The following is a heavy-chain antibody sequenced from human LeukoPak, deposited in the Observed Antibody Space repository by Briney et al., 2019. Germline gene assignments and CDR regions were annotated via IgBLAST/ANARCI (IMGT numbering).Heavy chain of an antibody. CDR1: GGSISSYY. V-gene: IGHV4-59*01. D-gene: IGHD1-7*01. J-gene: IGHJ4*02. CDR2: IYYSGST. Sequence: SQTLSLTCTVSGGSISSYYWSWIRQPPGKGLEWIGYIYYSGSTNYNPSLKSRVTISVDTSKNQFSLKLSSVTAADTAVYYCARGDELNFDYWGQGTLVTVSS. CDR3: ARGDELNFDY.